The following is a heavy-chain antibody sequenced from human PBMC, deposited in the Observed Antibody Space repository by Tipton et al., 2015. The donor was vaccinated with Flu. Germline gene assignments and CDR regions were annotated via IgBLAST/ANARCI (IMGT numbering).Heavy chain of an antibody. CDR2: VHRSGHP. J-gene: IGHJ5*02. CDR1: GDSIGSNYF. Sequence: TLSLTCSVSGDSIGSNYFWGWIRQAPGQGLEWIGNVHRSGHPYYNPSLKSRVTMSVDPSKNQFSLRLTSVTAADTAVYYCAGRDYSNYVSEPKSWFDPWGQGTLVTVSS. D-gene: IGHD4-11*01. CDR3: AGRDYSNYVSEPKSWFDP. V-gene: IGHV4-38-2*01.